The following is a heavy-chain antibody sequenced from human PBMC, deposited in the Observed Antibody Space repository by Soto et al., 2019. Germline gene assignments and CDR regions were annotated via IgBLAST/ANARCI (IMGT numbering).Heavy chain of an antibody. Sequence: QVQLVQSGDEVKKPGASVKVSCKASGYIFVNYGIAWVRQAPGQGLEWMGWISPYTGDTHSASKVQGRLTMTTDTSTSTAYMDLGSLTSDDTAVYYCVMVDNYVTPTPQDVWGQGTTVTVSS. J-gene: IGHJ6*02. D-gene: IGHD3-16*01. V-gene: IGHV1-18*01. CDR3: VMVDNYVTPTPQDV. CDR2: ISPYTGDT. CDR1: GYIFVNYG.